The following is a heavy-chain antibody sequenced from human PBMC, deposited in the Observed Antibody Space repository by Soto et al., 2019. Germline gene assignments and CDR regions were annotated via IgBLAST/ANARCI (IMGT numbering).Heavy chain of an antibody. Sequence: SVKVSCKASGFTFTSTAVQWVRQARGQRLEWIGWIVVGSGNTNYAQKFQERVTITRDMSTSTAYMELSSLRSEDTAVYYCARVLLRSFGVVIIRPLGYWGQGTLVTVSS. CDR2: IVVGSGNT. CDR1: GFTFTSTA. D-gene: IGHD3-3*01. J-gene: IGHJ4*02. CDR3: ARVLLRSFGVVIIRPLGY. V-gene: IGHV1-58*01.